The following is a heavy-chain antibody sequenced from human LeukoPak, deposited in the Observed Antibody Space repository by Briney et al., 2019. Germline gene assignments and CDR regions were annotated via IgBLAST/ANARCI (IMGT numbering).Heavy chain of an antibody. Sequence: SETLSLTCTVSGGSISNYYWSWIRQPPGKGLEWIGYISHSGSTNYSPSLKSRVTISLDTSKNQFSLKLSSVTAADTAVYYCARRIAVTGTDYYYGMDVWGQGTTVTVSS. CDR3: ARRIAVTGTDYYYGMDV. D-gene: IGHD6-19*01. V-gene: IGHV4-59*08. CDR2: ISHSGST. J-gene: IGHJ6*02. CDR1: GGSISNYY.